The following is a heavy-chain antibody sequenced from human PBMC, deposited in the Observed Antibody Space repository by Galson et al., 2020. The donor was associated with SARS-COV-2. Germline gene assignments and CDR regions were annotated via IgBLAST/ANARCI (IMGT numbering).Heavy chain of an antibody. CDR1: GGSFSGYY. CDR2: INHSGSS. J-gene: IGHJ6*02. D-gene: IGHD3-10*01. Sequence: SETLSLTCAVYGGSFSGYYWTWIRQPPGKGLEWIGEINHSGSSNYNPSLKSRVTMSVDTSKNQFSLKLSSVTAADTGVYYCAKRNELVWLGQLLLASCNYGMDVWGQGTTVTVSS. V-gene: IGHV4-34*01. CDR3: AKRNELVWLGQLLLASCNYGMDV.